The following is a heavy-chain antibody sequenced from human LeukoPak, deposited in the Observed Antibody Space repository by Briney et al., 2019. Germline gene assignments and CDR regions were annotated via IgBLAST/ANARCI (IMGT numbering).Heavy chain of an antibody. CDR2: IYSSGST. CDR1: GGSISTSSYF. J-gene: IGHJ4*02. D-gene: IGHD5-12*01. CDR3: ARWRSGASDY. Sequence: SETLSLTCTVSGGSISTSSYFWSWIRQPAGKGREWIGRIYSSGSTNYNPSLKSRVTISVDTSTNQFSLKLSSVTASDTAVYYCARWRSGASDYWGQGTLVTVSS. V-gene: IGHV4-61*02.